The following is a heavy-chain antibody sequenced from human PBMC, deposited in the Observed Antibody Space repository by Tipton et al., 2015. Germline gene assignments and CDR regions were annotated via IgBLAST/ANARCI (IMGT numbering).Heavy chain of an antibody. J-gene: IGHJ6*02. Sequence: TLSLTCNVSGGSINSGVYYWTWIRQRPGKGLEWIGYIYYSGSTYYNPSLKSRLLISEDMSKNQFSLRLSSVTAADTAVYYCAKDSSSWYRLIYYGMDVWGQGTTVTVSS. D-gene: IGHD6-13*01. CDR1: GGSINSGVYY. V-gene: IGHV4-31*03. CDR2: IYYSGST. CDR3: AKDSSSWYRLIYYGMDV.